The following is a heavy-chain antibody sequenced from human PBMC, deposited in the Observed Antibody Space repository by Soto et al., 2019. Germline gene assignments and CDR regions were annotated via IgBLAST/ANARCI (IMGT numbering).Heavy chain of an antibody. Sequence: PSETLSLTCTVSGGSISSYYWSWIRQPPGKGLEWIAYIYYSGSTDYNPSLKSRVTISVDTSKNQFPLKLSSVTAADTAVYYCARERPDGARLDPWGQGTLVTVSS. CDR2: IYYSGST. CDR1: GGSISSYY. D-gene: IGHD6-6*01. V-gene: IGHV4-59*12. J-gene: IGHJ5*02. CDR3: ARERPDGARLDP.